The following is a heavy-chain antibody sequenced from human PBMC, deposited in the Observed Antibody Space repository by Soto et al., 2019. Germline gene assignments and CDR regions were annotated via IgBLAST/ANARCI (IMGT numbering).Heavy chain of an antibody. V-gene: IGHV3-13*01. Sequence: PGGSLRLSCAASGLTFSSYWMHWVRQATGKGLEWVSAIGTAGDTYYPGSVKGRFTISRENAKNSLYLQMNSLRAEDTAVYYCARDIGDFWSGYSSGMDVWGQGTTVTVSS. CDR2: IGTAGDT. CDR3: ARDIGDFWSGYSSGMDV. J-gene: IGHJ6*02. CDR1: GLTFSSYW. D-gene: IGHD3-3*01.